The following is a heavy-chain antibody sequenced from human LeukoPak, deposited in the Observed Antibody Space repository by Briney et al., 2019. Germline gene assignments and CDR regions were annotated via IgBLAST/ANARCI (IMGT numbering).Heavy chain of an antibody. CDR3: ARVSAGMATIEDAFDI. D-gene: IGHD5-24*01. CDR1: GYTFTSYG. J-gene: IGHJ3*02. Sequence: ASVKVSCKASGYTFTSYGISWVRQAPGQGLEWMGWISAYNGNTNYAQKLQGRATMTTDTSTSTAYMELRSLRSDDTAVYYCARVSAGMATIEDAFDIWGQGTMVTVSS. CDR2: ISAYNGNT. V-gene: IGHV1-18*01.